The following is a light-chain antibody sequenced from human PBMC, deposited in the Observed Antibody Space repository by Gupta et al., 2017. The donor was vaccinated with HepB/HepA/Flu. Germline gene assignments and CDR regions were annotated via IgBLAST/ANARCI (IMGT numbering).Light chain of an antibody. J-gene: IGLJ2*01. V-gene: IGLV1-47*01. CDR1: SSNIGTSF. CDR3: AAWDVSLSGVV. Sequence: QSVLTQPPSASGTPGQRVTLSCSGGSSNIGTSFVYWYQQLPGTAPKLLIYRNNERPSGVPDRFSGSKSGTSASLAISGLRSEDEADYYCAAWDVSLSGVVFGGGTKLTVL. CDR2: RNN.